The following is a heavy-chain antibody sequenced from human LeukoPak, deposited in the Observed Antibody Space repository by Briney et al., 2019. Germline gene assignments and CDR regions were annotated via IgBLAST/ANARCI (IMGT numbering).Heavy chain of an antibody. J-gene: IGHJ4*02. V-gene: IGHV4-34*01. CDR3: ARSPQNYYDSSGYYYSLDYFDY. Sequence: SETLSLTCAVYGGSFSGYYWGWIRQPPGKGLEWIGEINHSGSTNYNPSLKSRVTISVDTSKNQFSLKLSSVTAADTAVYYCARSPQNYYDSSGYYYSLDYFDYWGQGTLVTVSS. CDR1: GGSFSGYY. CDR2: INHSGST. D-gene: IGHD3-22*01.